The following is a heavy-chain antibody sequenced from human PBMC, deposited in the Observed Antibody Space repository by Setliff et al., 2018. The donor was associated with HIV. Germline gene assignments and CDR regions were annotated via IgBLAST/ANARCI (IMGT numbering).Heavy chain of an antibody. D-gene: IGHD6-13*01. CDR2: IIPVFRMT. J-gene: IGHJ4*02. V-gene: IGHV1-69*10. CDR1: GDTFSTSA. CDR3: ARQTVTVGIPGYFDS. Sequence: SVKVSCKAPGDTFSTSALSWVRQAPGQGLEWMGGIIPVFRMTDYAEKFPGRLIISADPSTNTAYMELSSLRSEDTAVYYCARQTVTVGIPGYFDSWGQGTLVTVSS.